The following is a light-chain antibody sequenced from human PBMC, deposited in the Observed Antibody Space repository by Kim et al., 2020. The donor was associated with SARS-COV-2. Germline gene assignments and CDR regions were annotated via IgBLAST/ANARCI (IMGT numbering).Light chain of an antibody. CDR2: GTS. J-gene: IGKJ1*01. CDR3: QQSFSSPPT. Sequence: DIQMTQSPSSLSAPIGDRITITCRASQSVTWFLNWYQQRPGEAPKLLIYGTSRLQRGVPSRFSGTGSGTEFTLTISSLQLEDLATYDCQQSFSSPPTFGQGTKVEIK. V-gene: IGKV1-39*01. CDR1: QSVTWF.